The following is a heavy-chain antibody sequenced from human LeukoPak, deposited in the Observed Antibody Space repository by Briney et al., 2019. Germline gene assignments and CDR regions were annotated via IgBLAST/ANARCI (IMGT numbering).Heavy chain of an antibody. Sequence: SETLSLTCTVSGGSISSYYWSWIRQPPGKGLEWIGYIYYSGSTNYNPSLKNRVTISVDTSKNQFSLKLSSVTAADTAVYYCARRPWGSKAVFDIWGQGTMVTVSS. V-gene: IGHV4-59*08. D-gene: IGHD7-27*01. CDR1: GGSISSYY. CDR2: IYYSGST. CDR3: ARRPWGSKAVFDI. J-gene: IGHJ3*02.